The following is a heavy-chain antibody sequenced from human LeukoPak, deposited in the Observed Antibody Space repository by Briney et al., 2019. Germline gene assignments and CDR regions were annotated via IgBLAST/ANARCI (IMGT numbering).Heavy chain of an antibody. V-gene: IGHV4-34*01. Sequence: PSETLSLTCAVYGGSFSGYYWSWIRQPPGKGLEWIGEINHSGSTNYNPSLTSRVTISVDTSKNQFSLKLSSVTAADTAVYYCARGGSGYYRRGNLYYYYYMDVWGKGTTVTVSS. CDR2: INHSGST. CDR1: GGSFSGYY. J-gene: IGHJ6*03. CDR3: ARGGSGYYRRGNLYYYYYMDV. D-gene: IGHD3-3*01.